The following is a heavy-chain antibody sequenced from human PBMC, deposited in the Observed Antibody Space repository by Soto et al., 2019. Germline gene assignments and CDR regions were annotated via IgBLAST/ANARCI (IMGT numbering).Heavy chain of an antibody. CDR3: AKGYVWGSYRPSMDV. CDR2: ISSSGTTI. J-gene: IGHJ6*02. D-gene: IGHD3-16*02. Sequence: QGQLGESGGGLAKPGGSLRLSCAASGFTFSDYYMSWIRQAPGKGLEWVSYISSSGTTIDYADSVKGRFTISRDNARNSLFLQMNSRRAEETAVYYCAKGYVWGSYRPSMDVWGHGTTVTVSS. CDR1: GFTFSDYY. V-gene: IGHV3-11*01.